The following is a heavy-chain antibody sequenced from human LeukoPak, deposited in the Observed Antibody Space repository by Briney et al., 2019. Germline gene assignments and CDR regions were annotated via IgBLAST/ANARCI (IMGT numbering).Heavy chain of an antibody. V-gene: IGHV3-7*04. CDR2: IKQDGSEK. CDR3: ARVHDSFITFDI. Sequence: GGSLRLSCAASGFTFSSYWMSWVRQPPGEGRGWVATIKQDGSEKYYVDSVKGRFTISRDNAKNSLYLQMNSLRAEDTAVYHCARVHDSFITFDIWGQGTMVTVSS. CDR1: GFTFSSYW. J-gene: IGHJ3*02. D-gene: IGHD3-22*01.